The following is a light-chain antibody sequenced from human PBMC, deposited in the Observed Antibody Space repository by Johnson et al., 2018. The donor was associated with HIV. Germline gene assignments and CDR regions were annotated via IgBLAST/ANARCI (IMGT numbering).Light chain of an antibody. CDR1: SSNIGNNY. CDR2: EDN. CDR3: GTWYTSLTAYV. V-gene: IGLV1-51*02. Sequence: QSLLTQPPSVSAAPGQKVTISCSGSSSNIGNNYVSWYQQLPGTAPKLLIYEDNKRPSGIPDRFSGSKSGTSATLGITGLQTGDEADYYCGTWYTSLTAYVFGTGTKVTVL. J-gene: IGLJ1*01.